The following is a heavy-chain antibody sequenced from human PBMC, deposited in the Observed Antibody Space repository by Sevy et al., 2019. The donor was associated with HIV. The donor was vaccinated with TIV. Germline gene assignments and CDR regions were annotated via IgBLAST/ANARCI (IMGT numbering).Heavy chain of an antibody. Sequence: GGSLRLSCAASGFTFSSSAMHWVRQAPGKELEWVALISYDASNNFYANSVKGRFTISRDNSKNTLYLQMNSLRVEDTAVYYCARDGIAARLGLDYWGQGTLVTVSS. J-gene: IGHJ4*02. CDR1: GFTFSSSA. CDR3: ARDGIAARLGLDY. CDR2: ISYDASNN. V-gene: IGHV3-30-3*01. D-gene: IGHD6-6*01.